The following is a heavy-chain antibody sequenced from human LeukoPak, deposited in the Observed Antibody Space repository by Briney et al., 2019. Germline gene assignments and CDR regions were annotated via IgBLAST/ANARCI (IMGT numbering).Heavy chain of an antibody. CDR3: ARVSLVVVVAATPAFDP. D-gene: IGHD2-15*01. V-gene: IGHV3-7*01. Sequence: GGSLRLSCAASGFTFSSYWLSWVRQAPGKGLEGVANIKQDGSEKYYVDSVKGRFTISRDNAKNSLYLQMNSLRAEDTAVYYCARVSLVVVVAATPAFDPWGQGALVTVSS. CDR2: IKQDGSEK. J-gene: IGHJ5*02. CDR1: GFTFSSYW.